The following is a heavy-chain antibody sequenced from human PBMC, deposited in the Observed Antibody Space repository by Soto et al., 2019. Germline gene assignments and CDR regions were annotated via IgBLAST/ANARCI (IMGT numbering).Heavy chain of an antibody. V-gene: IGHV3-30-3*01. Sequence: QVQLVESGGGVVQPGRSLRLSCAASGFIFSGYAMHWVRQTPGKGLEWVAVISHDGSNKYYTDSVKGRLTISSDNSKSTVYLQLNGLRAEDTAVYYCARDHYSDTSGGYFDYWGQGTLVTVSS. CDR3: ARDHYSDTSGGYFDY. CDR2: ISHDGSNK. J-gene: IGHJ4*02. CDR1: GFIFSGYA. D-gene: IGHD3-22*01.